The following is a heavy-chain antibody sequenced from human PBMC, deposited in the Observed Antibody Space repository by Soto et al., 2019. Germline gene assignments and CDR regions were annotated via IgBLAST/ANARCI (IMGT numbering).Heavy chain of an antibody. CDR2: ISGNGVHT. J-gene: IGHJ4*02. CDR3: AKRTAVTGPYYDY. Sequence: GGSLRLSCAASGLTFSTYAMSWVRQAPGKGLEWVSTISGNGVHTYYADSVKGRFTISRDNSRNTLYLQMNSLRVEDTAEYYCAKRTAVTGPYYDYWGQGTLVTVSS. CDR1: GLTFSTYA. V-gene: IGHV3-23*01. D-gene: IGHD6-19*01.